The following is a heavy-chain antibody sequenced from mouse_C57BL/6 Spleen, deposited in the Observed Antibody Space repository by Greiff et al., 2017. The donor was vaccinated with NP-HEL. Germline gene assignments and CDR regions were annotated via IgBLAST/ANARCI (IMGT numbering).Heavy chain of an antibody. Sequence: VQLQQSGAELVKPGASVKLSCTASGFNIKDYYMHWVKQRTEQGLEWIGRIDPEDGETKYAQKFQGQATITADTSSNTAYLHLSSLTSEDTAVYYCARSGYEGYFDVWGTGTTVTVSS. J-gene: IGHJ1*03. CDR2: IDPEDGET. CDR3: ARSGYEGYFDV. V-gene: IGHV14-2*01. D-gene: IGHD2-2*01. CDR1: GFNIKDYY.